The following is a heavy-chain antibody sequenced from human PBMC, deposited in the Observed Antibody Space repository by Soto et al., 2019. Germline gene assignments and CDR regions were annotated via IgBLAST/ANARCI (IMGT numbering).Heavy chain of an antibody. CDR2: ISAYNGDT. Sequence: QIQLVQSGPEVKKPGASVRVSCKASGYTFSDHGFSWVRQGPGQGLEWLGWISAYNGDTVYAQKFQHRVTMTTDTSTSTAYMELRSLRSDDTAVYYCAKDRPRLTQQFNGVAWGQGTLVTVSS. J-gene: IGHJ5*02. V-gene: IGHV1-18*01. CDR1: GYTFSDHG. CDR3: AKDRPRLTQQFNGVA. D-gene: IGHD2-8*01.